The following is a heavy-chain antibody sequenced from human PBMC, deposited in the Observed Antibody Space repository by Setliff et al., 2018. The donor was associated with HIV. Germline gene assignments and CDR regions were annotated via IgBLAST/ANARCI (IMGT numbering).Heavy chain of an antibody. CDR3: ARLEYYSDGNGYLQFYFDY. D-gene: IGHD3-22*01. V-gene: IGHV4-61*02. CDR2: IYASGNT. CDR1: GGSINSANYY. J-gene: IGHJ4*02. Sequence: PSETLSLTCTVSGGSINSANYYWSWIRLPAGKGLEWVGRIYASGNTNHNPSLQSRVTISVDTSKNQFSLKLSSVTAADTAVYYCARLEYYSDGNGYLQFYFDYWGQGTLVTSPQ.